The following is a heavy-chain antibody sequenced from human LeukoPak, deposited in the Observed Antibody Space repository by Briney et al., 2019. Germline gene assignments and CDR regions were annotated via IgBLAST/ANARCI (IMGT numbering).Heavy chain of an antibody. CDR3: AREKLLWKNWFDP. V-gene: IGHV1-2*02. CDR2: INPNSGGT. Sequence: ASVKVSCKASGYTFTGYYMHWVRQAPGQGLEWMGWINPNSGGTNYAQKFQGRVTMPRDTSISTAYMELSRLRYDDTAVYYCAREKLLWKNWFDPWVQGTLVTVSS. J-gene: IGHJ5*02. CDR1: GYTFTGYY. D-gene: IGHD3-10*01.